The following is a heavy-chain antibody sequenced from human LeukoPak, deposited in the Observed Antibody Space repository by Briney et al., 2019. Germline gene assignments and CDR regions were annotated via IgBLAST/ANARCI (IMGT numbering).Heavy chain of an antibody. V-gene: IGHV3-11*04. CDR2: ISSSGSTI. D-gene: IGHD3-10*01. CDR3: ARGGFDGSGEYYYYYYMDV. Sequence: GVLRLSCAASGFTFSDYYMSWIRQAPGKGLEWVSYISSSGSTIYYADSVKGRFTISRDNAKNSLYLQMNSLRAEDTAVYYCARGGFDGSGEYYYYYYMDVWGKGTTVTISS. J-gene: IGHJ6*03. CDR1: GFTFSDYY.